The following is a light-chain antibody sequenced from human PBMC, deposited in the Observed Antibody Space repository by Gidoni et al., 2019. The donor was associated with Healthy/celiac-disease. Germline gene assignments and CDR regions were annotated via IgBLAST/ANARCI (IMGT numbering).Light chain of an antibody. CDR3: QQRSNWPSVT. CDR2: DAS. CDR1: QSVSSY. V-gene: IGKV3-11*01. J-gene: IGKJ3*01. Sequence: EIVLTQSPATLSLSPGERATLSCRASQSVSSYLAWYQQKPGQAPRLLIYDASNRATGIPARLSGSGSGTDFTLTISSLEPEDFAVYYCQQRSNWPSVTFGPXTKVDIK.